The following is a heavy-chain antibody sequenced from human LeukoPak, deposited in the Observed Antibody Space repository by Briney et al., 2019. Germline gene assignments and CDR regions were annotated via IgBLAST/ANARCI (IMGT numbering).Heavy chain of an antibody. V-gene: IGHV4-34*01. J-gene: IGHJ4*02. CDR3: ARQPSHSSGYYSIDY. Sequence: PSETLSLTCAVYGGSFSGYYWSWIRQPPGKGLEWIGEINHSGSTNYNPSLKSRVTISVDTSKNQFSLKLSSVTAADTAVYYCARQPSHSSGYYSIDYWGQGTLVTVSS. D-gene: IGHD3-22*01. CDR1: GGSFSGYY. CDR2: INHSGST.